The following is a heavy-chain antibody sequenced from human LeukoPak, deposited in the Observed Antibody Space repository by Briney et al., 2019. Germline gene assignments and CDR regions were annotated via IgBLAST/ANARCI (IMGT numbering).Heavy chain of an antibody. Sequence: ASVKVSCRASGYTFTGSYIHWVRQAPGQGLEWMGRINPNSGVTIYAQKFQGRVTLTRDTSITTAYIELSSLRSDDTAVYYCARTDGVDYWGQGTLVTVSS. V-gene: IGHV1-2*06. J-gene: IGHJ4*02. CDR2: INPNSGVT. CDR1: GYTFTGSY. CDR3: ARTDGVDY. D-gene: IGHD4-17*01.